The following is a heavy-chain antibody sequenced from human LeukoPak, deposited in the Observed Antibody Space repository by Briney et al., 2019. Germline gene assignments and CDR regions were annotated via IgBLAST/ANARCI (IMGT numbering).Heavy chain of an antibody. V-gene: IGHV3-9*01. Sequence: GGSLRLSCAASGFTFDDYAMHWVRQAPGKGPEWVSGISWNSGSIGYADSVKGRFTISRDNAKNSLYLQMNSLRAEDTALYYCAKDLRVKNQLLLGGWFDPWGQGTLVTVSS. J-gene: IGHJ5*02. CDR2: ISWNSGSI. D-gene: IGHD2-2*01. CDR3: AKDLRVKNQLLLGGWFDP. CDR1: GFTFDDYA.